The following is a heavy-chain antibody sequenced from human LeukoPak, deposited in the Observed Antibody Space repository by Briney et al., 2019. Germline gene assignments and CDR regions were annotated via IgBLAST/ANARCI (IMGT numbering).Heavy chain of an antibody. Sequence: GGSLRLSCAASGFRFSNYALTWVRQVPGKGLEWVSTISGSGGNTYYADSVKGRFTISRDNAKNTLYLQMNSLRAEDTAVYYCAREVPMIAVAGSAWFDPWGQGTLVTVSS. D-gene: IGHD6-19*01. CDR1: GFRFSNYA. J-gene: IGHJ5*02. V-gene: IGHV3-23*01. CDR3: AREVPMIAVAGSAWFDP. CDR2: ISGSGGNT.